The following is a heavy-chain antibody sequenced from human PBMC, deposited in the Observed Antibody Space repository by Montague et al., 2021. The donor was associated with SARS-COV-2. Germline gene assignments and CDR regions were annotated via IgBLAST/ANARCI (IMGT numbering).Heavy chain of an antibody. Sequence: TLSLTCTVSGGSISSSSYYWSWIRQPAGKGLEWIGRIYTSGSTNYNPSLKSRVTISVDTSKNQFSLKLSSVTAADTAVYYCARGYCSSTSCYSLDYWGQGTLVTVSS. V-gene: IGHV4-61*02. J-gene: IGHJ4*02. CDR3: ARGYCSSTSCYSLDY. D-gene: IGHD2-2*02. CDR2: IYTSGST. CDR1: GGSISSSSYY.